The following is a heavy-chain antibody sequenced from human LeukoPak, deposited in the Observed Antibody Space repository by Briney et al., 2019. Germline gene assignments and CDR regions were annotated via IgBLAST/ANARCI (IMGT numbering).Heavy chain of an antibody. V-gene: IGHV3-23*01. CDR2: ISGSGGST. CDR1: GFTFSSYG. D-gene: IGHD3-10*01. Sequence: GGTLRLSCAASGFTFSSYGMSWVRQAPGKGLEWVSAISGSGGSTYYADSVKGRFTISRDNSKNTLYLQMNSLRAEDTAVYYCAKDTTMVRGPFDYWGQGTLVTVSS. J-gene: IGHJ4*02. CDR3: AKDTTMVRGPFDY.